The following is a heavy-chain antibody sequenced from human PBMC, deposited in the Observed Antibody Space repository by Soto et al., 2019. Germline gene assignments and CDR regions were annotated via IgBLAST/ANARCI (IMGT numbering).Heavy chain of an antibody. J-gene: IGHJ3*02. CDR3: VSLVATIRRGWVDI. Sequence: QLQLQESGPGLVKPSETLSLTCTVSGGSISSSSYYWGWIRQPPGKGLEWIGGIYYSGSTYYNPSLKSRVTISVDTSKNQFSLKLSSVTAADTAVYYCVSLVATIRRGWVDIWGQETMVTVSS. CDR1: GGSISSSSYY. D-gene: IGHD5-12*01. V-gene: IGHV4-39*01. CDR2: IYYSGST.